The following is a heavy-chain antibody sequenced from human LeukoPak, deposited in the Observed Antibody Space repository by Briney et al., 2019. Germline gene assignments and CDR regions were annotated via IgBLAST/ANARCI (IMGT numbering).Heavy chain of an antibody. Sequence: PGGSLRLSCAASGFTVSSNYMSWIRQAPGKGLEWVSYISSSGSTIYYADSVKGRFTISRDNAKNSLYLQMNSLRAEDTAVYYCARVYSGYEFDYWGQGTLVTVSS. V-gene: IGHV3-11*01. CDR2: ISSSGSTI. J-gene: IGHJ4*02. CDR1: GFTVSSNY. CDR3: ARVYSGYEFDY. D-gene: IGHD5-12*01.